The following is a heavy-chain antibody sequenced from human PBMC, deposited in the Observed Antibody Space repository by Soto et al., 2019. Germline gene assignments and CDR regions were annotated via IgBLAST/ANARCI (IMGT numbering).Heavy chain of an antibody. CDR1: GYTFSNFG. V-gene: IGHV1-18*01. CDR2: ISGYNGNT. D-gene: IGHD5-18*01. Sequence: QVQLVQSGAEVMTPGASVKVSCKASGYTFSNFGLSWVRQAPGQGLEWMGWISGYNGNTNSAERVQGRVTMTTDTSTSTAYMEVRSLTSDDTAVYYCARDKGYGFGWSSSSGMDVWGQGTTVTVSS. J-gene: IGHJ6*02. CDR3: ARDKGYGFGWSSSSGMDV.